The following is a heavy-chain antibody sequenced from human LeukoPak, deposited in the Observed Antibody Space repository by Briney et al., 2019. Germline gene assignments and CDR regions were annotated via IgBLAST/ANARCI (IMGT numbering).Heavy chain of an antibody. V-gene: IGHV3-48*03. J-gene: IGHJ4*02. Sequence: GGSLRLSCAASGFTFSTYEMNWVRQAPGKGLEWLSYISSSGNSMYYADSVKGRFTVSRDNAKKSLYLQMNSLRAEDTAVYYCARYVDTTMLTWGQGTLVTVSS. CDR3: ARYVDTTMLT. D-gene: IGHD5-18*01. CDR1: GFTFSTYE. CDR2: ISSSGNSM.